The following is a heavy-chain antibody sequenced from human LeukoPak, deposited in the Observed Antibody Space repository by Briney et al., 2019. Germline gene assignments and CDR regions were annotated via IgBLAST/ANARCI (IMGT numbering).Heavy chain of an antibody. Sequence: ASVKVSFKPSGYTFSGFYIHWVRQAPGQGLEWMGWISPNSGGTDYAQRFQGRVTMTRDTSISTAYMELSSLRSDDTAVYYCASLASGAPFDYWGQGTLVTVSS. CDR1: GYTFSGFY. J-gene: IGHJ4*02. CDR2: ISPNSGGT. CDR3: ASLASGAPFDY. V-gene: IGHV1-2*02. D-gene: IGHD7-27*01.